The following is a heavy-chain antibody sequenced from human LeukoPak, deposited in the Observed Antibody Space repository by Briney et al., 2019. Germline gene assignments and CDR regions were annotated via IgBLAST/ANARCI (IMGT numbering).Heavy chain of an antibody. D-gene: IGHD1-26*01. CDR1: GFTFSSSV. J-gene: IGHJ4*02. Sequence: PGGSLRLSCAASGFTFSSSVMSWVRQAPGKGLEWVSTITGSGGSAYYADSVKGRFTISRDNSKNTLYLQMHSLRAEDTAVYYCAKEKWDCWGQGTLVTVSS. V-gene: IGHV3-23*01. CDR3: AKEKWDC. CDR2: ITGSGGSA.